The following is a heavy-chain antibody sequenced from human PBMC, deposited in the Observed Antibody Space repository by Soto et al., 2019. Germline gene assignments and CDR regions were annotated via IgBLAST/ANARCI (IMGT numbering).Heavy chain of an antibody. CDR1: GFTFSSYA. V-gene: IGHV3-23*01. D-gene: IGHD3-9*01. Sequence: GGSLRLSCAASGFTFSSYAMSWVRQAPGKGLELVSAISGSCGSTYYADSVKGRFTISRDNSKNTLYLQMNSLRAEDMVVYYCAKGHFDWLPWINWFDPWGQGTLVTVS. J-gene: IGHJ5*02. CDR3: AKGHFDWLPWINWFDP. CDR2: ISGSCGST.